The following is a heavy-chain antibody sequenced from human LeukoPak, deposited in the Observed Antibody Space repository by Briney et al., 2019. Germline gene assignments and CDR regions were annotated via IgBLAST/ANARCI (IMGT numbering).Heavy chain of an antibody. CDR3: AKDPFRSRYFDY. CDR1: GFTFSSYA. J-gene: IGHJ4*02. D-gene: IGHD2/OR15-2a*01. V-gene: IGHV3-30-3*01. CDR2: ISYDGSNK. Sequence: GGSLRLSCAASGFTFSSYAMHWVRQAPGKGLEWVAVISYDGSNKYYADSVKGRFTISRDNSKNTLYLQMNSLRAEDTAVYYCAKDPFRSRYFDYWGQGTLVTVSS.